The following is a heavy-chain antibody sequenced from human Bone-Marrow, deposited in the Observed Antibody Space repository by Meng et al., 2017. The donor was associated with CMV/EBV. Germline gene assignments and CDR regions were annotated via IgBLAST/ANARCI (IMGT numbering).Heavy chain of an antibody. CDR1: GLSFSSYT. J-gene: IGHJ5*01. D-gene: IGHD3-22*01. Sequence: GESLKISCAASGLSFSSYTMNWVRQAPGKGLEWVSAISGSGGSTYYADSVKGRFTISRDDSKNTLYLQMNSLRIEDTAIYYCAKDGYYYESSAFYPDSWGQGTLVTVSS. CDR2: ISGSGGST. V-gene: IGHV3-23*01. CDR3: AKDGYYYESSAFYPDS.